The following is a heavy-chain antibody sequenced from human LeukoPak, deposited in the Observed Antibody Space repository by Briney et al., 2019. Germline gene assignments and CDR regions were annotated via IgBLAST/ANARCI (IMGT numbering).Heavy chain of an antibody. V-gene: IGHV3-30*02. Sequence: TGGSLRLSCAASGFTFSTYAMHWVRQTPGKGLEWVAFIRYDGSSTYYADSMKGRFTISRDNSKNTIYLQMNSLRTEDTAIYYCAKDMTGLRDYWGQGTLVTVPS. J-gene: IGHJ4*02. CDR1: GFTFSTYA. CDR2: IRYDGSST. D-gene: IGHD3-16*01. CDR3: AKDMTGLRDY.